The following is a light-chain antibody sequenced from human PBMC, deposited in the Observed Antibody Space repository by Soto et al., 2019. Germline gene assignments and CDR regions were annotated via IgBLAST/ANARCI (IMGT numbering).Light chain of an antibody. Sequence: EIMLTQSPGTLSLSPGERATLSCRASQSVDIYLAWYQQTPGQAPRLLIYETSNRDTGIPARFSGSGSGTDFTLTISSLEPEDFAVYYCQQRIAWPRTFGQGTKVDIK. J-gene: IGKJ1*01. CDR1: QSVDIY. CDR3: QQRIAWPRT. V-gene: IGKV3-11*01. CDR2: ETS.